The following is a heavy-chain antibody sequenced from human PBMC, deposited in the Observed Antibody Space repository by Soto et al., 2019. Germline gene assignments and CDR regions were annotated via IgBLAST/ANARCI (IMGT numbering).Heavy chain of an antibody. CDR3: AHKRGVHLGELSSPFDY. J-gene: IGHJ4*02. CDR2: IYWDDDK. D-gene: IGHD3-16*02. CDR1: GFSLSTSGVG. Sequence: VSGLTLVNPTQTLTLTCTFSGFSLSTSGVGVGWIRQPPGKALEWLALIYWDDDKRYSPSLKSRLTITKDTSKNQVVLTMTNMDPVDTATYYCAHKRGVHLGELSSPFDYWGQGTLVTVSS. V-gene: IGHV2-5*02.